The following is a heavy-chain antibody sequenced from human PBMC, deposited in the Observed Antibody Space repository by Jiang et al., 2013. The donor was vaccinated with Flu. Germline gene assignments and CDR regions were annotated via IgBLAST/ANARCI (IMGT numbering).Heavy chain of an antibody. CDR1: GYTFIISA. D-gene: IGHD6-13*01. CDR2: INAGNGNT. CDR3: AKDRAAASKSFDF. Sequence: GYTFIISAMHWVRQAPGQRLEWMGWINAGNGNTRYSQKFQGRVTITRDTSATTAYMELSSLTSEDTAVYYCAKDRAAASKSFDFWGQGTLVTVSS. J-gene: IGHJ4*02. V-gene: IGHV1-3*01.